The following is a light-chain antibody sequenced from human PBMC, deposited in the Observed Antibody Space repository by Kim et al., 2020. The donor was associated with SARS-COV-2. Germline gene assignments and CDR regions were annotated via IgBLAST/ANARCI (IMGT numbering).Light chain of an antibody. CDR3: QAWDGSTSLYV. CDR1: KLGDNY. V-gene: IGLV3-1*01. CDR2: QDT. Sequence: SYELTQPPSVSVSPGQTASITCSGDKLGDNYVFWYLQKPGQSPVMVLYQDTKRPSGIPERFSGSNSGHTATLTISGTQAMDEVDYYCQAWDGSTSLYVFGTGTKVTVL. J-gene: IGLJ1*01.